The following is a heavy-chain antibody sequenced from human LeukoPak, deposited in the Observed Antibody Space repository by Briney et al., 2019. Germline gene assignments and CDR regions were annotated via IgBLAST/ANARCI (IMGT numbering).Heavy chain of an antibody. CDR1: GGSICSYY. J-gene: IGHJ2*01. CDR2: IYHSGST. D-gene: IGHD2-2*01. CDR3: ARDRGSTSWPNYWYFDL. V-gene: IGHV4-59*01. Sequence: PSETLSLTCTVSGGSICSYYWSWIRQPPGKGLEWIGEIYHSGSTNYNPYLKSRVTISVDTSKNQFSLKLSSVTAADTAVYYCARDRGSTSWPNYWYFDLWGRGTLVTVSS.